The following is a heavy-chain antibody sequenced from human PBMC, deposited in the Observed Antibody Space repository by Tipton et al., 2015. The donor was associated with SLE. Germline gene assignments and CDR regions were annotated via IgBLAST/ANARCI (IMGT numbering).Heavy chain of an antibody. CDR2: IWYDGSEK. J-gene: IGHJ4*02. D-gene: IGHD4-17*01. Sequence: SLRLSCAVSGFTYSTYWMHWVRQAPGKGLEWVAMIWYDGSEKHYADSVKGRFTIAKDDSQSTVNLQMNSLRAEDTAVYYCARVRGYGDYTPDYWGQGTLVTVSS. V-gene: IGHV3-33*08. CDR3: ARVRGYGDYTPDY. CDR1: GFTYSTYW.